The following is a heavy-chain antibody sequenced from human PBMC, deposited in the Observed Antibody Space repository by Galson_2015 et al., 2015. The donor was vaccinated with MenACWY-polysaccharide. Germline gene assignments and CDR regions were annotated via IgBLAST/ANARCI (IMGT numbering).Heavy chain of an antibody. Sequence: SLRLSCAASGFRINPYYMSWVCQAPGRGLEWASSISNSGSETQYTVSVRGRFTISRDIAKNSLFLQMNSLGVEDTAIYYCAKDFHNYGMDVWGHGTTVIVSS. V-gene: IGHV3-21*01. CDR3: AKDFHNYGMDV. D-gene: IGHD3-3*01. J-gene: IGHJ6*02. CDR2: ISNSGSET. CDR1: GFRINPYY.